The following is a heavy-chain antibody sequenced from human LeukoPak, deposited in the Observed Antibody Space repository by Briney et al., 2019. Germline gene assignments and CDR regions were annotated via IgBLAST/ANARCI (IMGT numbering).Heavy chain of an antibody. CDR2: IYYSGST. D-gene: IGHD1-14*01. J-gene: IGHJ4*02. CDR1: GGSISSYY. V-gene: IGHV4-59*01. Sequence: PSETLSLTCTVSGGSISSYYWSWIRQPPGKGLEWIGYIYYSGSTNYNPSLKSRVTISVDTPKNQFSLKLSSVTAADTAVYYCARDITYGIDYWGQGTLVTVSS. CDR3: ARDITYGIDY.